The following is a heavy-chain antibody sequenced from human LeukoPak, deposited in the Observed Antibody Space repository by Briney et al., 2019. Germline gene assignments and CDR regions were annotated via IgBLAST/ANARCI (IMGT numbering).Heavy chain of an antibody. V-gene: IGHV3-23*01. CDR2: ISGSGGST. CDR1: GFTFSSYG. Sequence: PGRSLRLSCAASGFTFSSYGMHWVRQAPGKGLEWVSAISGSGGSTYYADSVKGRFTISRDNSKNTLYLQMNSLRAEDTAVYYCAKDIPGIAVAGTIYYYYGMDVWGKGTTVTVSS. CDR3: AKDIPGIAVAGTIYYYYGMDV. D-gene: IGHD6-19*01. J-gene: IGHJ6*04.